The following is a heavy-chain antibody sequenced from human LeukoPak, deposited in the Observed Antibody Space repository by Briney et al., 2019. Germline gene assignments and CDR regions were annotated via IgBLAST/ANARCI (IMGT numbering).Heavy chain of an antibody. D-gene: IGHD6-13*01. CDR3: ARDSGLPAPGTGDL. V-gene: IGHV3-33*01. CDR1: GFAFSSYG. J-gene: IGHJ5*02. Sequence: GRSLRLSCAASGFAFSSYGMHWVRQAPGKGLEWVAIIWYDGTTKYYADSMKGRFTISRDNSENTLYLQMNSLRAEDTAVYYCARDSGLPAPGTGDLWGQGTLATVSS. CDR2: IWYDGTTK.